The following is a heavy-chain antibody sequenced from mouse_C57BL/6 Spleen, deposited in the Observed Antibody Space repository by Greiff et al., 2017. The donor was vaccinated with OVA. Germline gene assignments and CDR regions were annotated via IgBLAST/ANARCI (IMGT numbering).Heavy chain of an antibody. V-gene: IGHV5-16*01. CDR2: INYDGSST. J-gene: IGHJ2*01. CDR1: GFTFSDYY. CDR3: ARAPGQLRLPYFDY. Sequence: EVQVVESEGGLVQPGSSMKLSCTASGFTFSDYYMAWVRQVPEKGLEWVANINYDGSSTYYLDSLKSRFIISRDNAKNILYLQMSSLKSEDTATYYCARAPGQLRLPYFDYWGQGTTLTVSS. D-gene: IGHD3-2*02.